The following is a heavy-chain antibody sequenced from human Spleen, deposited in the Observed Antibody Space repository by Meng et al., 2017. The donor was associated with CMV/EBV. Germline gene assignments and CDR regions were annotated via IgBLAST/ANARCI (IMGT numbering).Heavy chain of an antibody. V-gene: IGHV1-18*01. Sequence: KASGYKFEIYGITWVRQAPGQGLEWVGWVSAENGDTDYGQKFQGRVTVTADTFTKTAYMEMRSLRSDDSAMYYCARAGAAVTTNFDFWGQGTLVTVSS. D-gene: IGHD4-17*01. CDR1: GYKFEIYG. J-gene: IGHJ4*02. CDR3: ARAGAAVTTNFDF. CDR2: VSAENGDT.